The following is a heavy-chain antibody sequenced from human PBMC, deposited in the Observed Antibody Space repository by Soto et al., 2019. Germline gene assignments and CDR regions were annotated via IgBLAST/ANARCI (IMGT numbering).Heavy chain of an antibody. Sequence: SETLSLTCTVSGGSISSYYWTWIRQPPGKGLEWIGYISYSGDTNYDPSLKSRVTMSVDTSKNHFSLKLSSVAAADTAVYYCARLGYSSSAHYLDYWGQGTLVTVSS. V-gene: IGHV4-59*01. CDR3: ARLGYSSSAHYLDY. CDR2: ISYSGDT. J-gene: IGHJ4*02. CDR1: GGSISSYY. D-gene: IGHD6-6*01.